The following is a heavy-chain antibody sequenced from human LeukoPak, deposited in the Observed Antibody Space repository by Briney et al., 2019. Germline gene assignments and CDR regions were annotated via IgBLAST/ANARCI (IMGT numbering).Heavy chain of an antibody. D-gene: IGHD1-26*01. V-gene: IGHV3-21*01. CDR1: GFTFSTYS. J-gene: IGHJ4*02. CDR2: ISSSGSDI. CDR3: ARDFRGTYSFDY. Sequence: GSLRLSCAVSGFTFSTYSMNWVRQAPGKGLEWVSSISSSGSDIYDADSLKGRFTVSRDNAKNSLYLQMNSLRAEDTAVYYCARDFRGTYSFDYWGQGTLVTVSS.